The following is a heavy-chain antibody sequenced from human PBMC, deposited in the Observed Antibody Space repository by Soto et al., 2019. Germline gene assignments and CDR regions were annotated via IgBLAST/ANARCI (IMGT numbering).Heavy chain of an antibody. Sequence: QVQLVQSGPEVKKPGASVKVFCKTSGYTFTSFGISWVRQAPGQGLEWMGWISTDKGKTKYAQKFQGRVTMTTDTSTSTAYMELRSLRSDDTAVYYCATRSPAFDYWGQGTLVTVSS. CDR3: ATRSPAFDY. CDR2: ISTDKGKT. V-gene: IGHV1-18*01. J-gene: IGHJ4*02. CDR1: GYTFTSFG.